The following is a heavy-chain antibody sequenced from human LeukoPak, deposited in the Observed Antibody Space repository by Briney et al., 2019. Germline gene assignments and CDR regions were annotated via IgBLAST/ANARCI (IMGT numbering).Heavy chain of an antibody. J-gene: IGHJ4*02. CDR1: GGSISSYY. CDR3: ARQDGDYPLYYFDY. D-gene: IGHD4-17*01. CDR2: IFYSGST. V-gene: IGHV4-59*01. Sequence: SETLSLTCTVSGGSISSYYWSWIRQPPGKGLEWIGYIFYSGSTNYNPSLKSRVTISVDTSKNQFSLKLSSVTAADTAVYYCARQDGDYPLYYFDYWGQGTLVTVSS.